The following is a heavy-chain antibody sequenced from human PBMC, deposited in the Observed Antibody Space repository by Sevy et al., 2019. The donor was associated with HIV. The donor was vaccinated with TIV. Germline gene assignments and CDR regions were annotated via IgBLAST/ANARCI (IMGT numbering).Heavy chain of an antibody. V-gene: IGHV3-7*03. Sequence: GGSLRLSCAASGFTFSTYWMSWVRQAPGKGLEWVANIKKDGSEKYYVDSVKGRFTISRDNAKSSLYLQMKSLRAVDTAVYYCARDCSSTSCLWGLDVWGQGTTVTVSS. J-gene: IGHJ6*02. D-gene: IGHD2-2*01. CDR1: GFTFSTYW. CDR2: IKKDGSEK. CDR3: ARDCSSTSCLWGLDV.